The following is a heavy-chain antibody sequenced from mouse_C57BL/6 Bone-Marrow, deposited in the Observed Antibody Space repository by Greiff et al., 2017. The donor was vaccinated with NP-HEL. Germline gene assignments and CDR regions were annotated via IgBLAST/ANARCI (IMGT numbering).Heavy chain of an antibody. J-gene: IGHJ3*01. D-gene: IGHD1-1*01. CDR1: GYTFTNYW. CDR2: IYPGGGYT. Sequence: VQLQQSGAELARPGASVKMSCKASGYTFTNYWIGWAKQRPGHGLEWIGDIYPGGGYTNYNEKFKGKATLTADKSSSTAYMQFSSLTSEDSAIYYCARGDYYGSRFAYWGQGTLVTVSA. V-gene: IGHV1-63*01. CDR3: ARGDYYGSRFAY.